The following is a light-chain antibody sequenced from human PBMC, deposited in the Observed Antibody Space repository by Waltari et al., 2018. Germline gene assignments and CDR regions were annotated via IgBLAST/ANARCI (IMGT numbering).Light chain of an antibody. J-gene: IGKJ1*01. CDR1: QRISSSY. CDR3: QQFGISVWT. CDR2: GAS. V-gene: IGKV3-20*01. Sequence: EMVLTQSPGTLSLSPGERATLSCRASQRISSSYLAWYQQKPGQAPRLLSYGASKRATGIPDRFSGGGSGTDFTLTISRLGPEDFAVYYCQQFGISVWTFGQGTKVEIK.